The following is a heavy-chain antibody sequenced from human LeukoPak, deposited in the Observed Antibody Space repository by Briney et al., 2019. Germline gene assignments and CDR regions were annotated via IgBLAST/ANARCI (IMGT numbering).Heavy chain of an antibody. Sequence: SETLSLTCAVSDYSISSGYYWGWIRQPPGKGLEWIGSVYQSGSTYYSPSLKSRVTISVDTSNNQFSPKLTSVTAADTAIYYCARHPDLRWPRSFDYWGQGTLVSVSP. V-gene: IGHV4-38-2*01. D-gene: IGHD2-21*01. CDR3: ARHPDLRWPRSFDY. CDR2: VYQSGST. CDR1: DYSISSGYY. J-gene: IGHJ4*02.